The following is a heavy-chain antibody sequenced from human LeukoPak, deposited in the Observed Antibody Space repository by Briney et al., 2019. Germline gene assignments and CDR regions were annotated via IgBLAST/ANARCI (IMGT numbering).Heavy chain of an antibody. D-gene: IGHD4-17*01. Sequence: PSETLSLTCTVSGDSISGYFWSWVRQTPGKGLEWIGYIHYSGATNYNPSLKSRVTMSVDTSKDQFSLKLSSVNAADTAMYYCARTPHDYGDLHGMDVWGQGTTVTVSS. CDR1: GDSISGYF. CDR3: ARTPHDYGDLHGMDV. CDR2: IHYSGAT. V-gene: IGHV4-59*08. J-gene: IGHJ6*02.